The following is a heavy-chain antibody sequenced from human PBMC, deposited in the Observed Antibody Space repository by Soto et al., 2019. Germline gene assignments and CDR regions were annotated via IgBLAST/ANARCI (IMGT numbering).Heavy chain of an antibody. CDR3: ALPGDMFSNEYDI. D-gene: IGHD3-10*02. V-gene: IGHV1-58*01. J-gene: IGHJ3*02. CDR2: IVVGSGDT. Sequence: QMQLVQSGPDVKKPGTSVKVSCKASGFTFTNYAVQWVRQARGQRLEWIGWIVVGSGDTDYAQKFQERVTITRDMSTSTAYMEIRSLRSEDTAVYYCALPGDMFSNEYDIWGQGTLVTVSS. CDR1: GFTFTNYA.